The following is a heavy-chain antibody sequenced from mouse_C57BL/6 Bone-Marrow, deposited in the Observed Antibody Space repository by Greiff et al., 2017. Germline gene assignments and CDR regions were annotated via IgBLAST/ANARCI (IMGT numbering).Heavy chain of an antibody. Sequence: QVQLQQSGAELMKPGASVKLSCKASGYTFTGYWIDWVKQRPGHGLEWIGEIYPGSGSTNYNEKFKGKATLTADTSSSTAYMRLSSLTTVDSAISYCARSDYYWRFSAMDYWGQGTSVTVSS. CDR2: IYPGSGST. J-gene: IGHJ4*01. V-gene: IGHV1-9*01. D-gene: IGHD1-1*01. CDR3: ARSDYYWRFSAMDY. CDR1: GYTFTGYW.